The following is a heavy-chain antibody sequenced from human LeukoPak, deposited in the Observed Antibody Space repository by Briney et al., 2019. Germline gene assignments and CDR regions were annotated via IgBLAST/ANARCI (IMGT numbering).Heavy chain of an antibody. CDR2: ISGSGGST. CDR1: GFTVSSNY. CDR3: AKVKSGIAADFDY. J-gene: IGHJ4*02. V-gene: IGHV3-23*01. D-gene: IGHD6-13*01. Sequence: PGGSLRLSCAASGFTVSSNYMSWVRQAPGKGLEWVSAISGSGGSTYYADSVKGRFTISRDNSKNTLYLQMNSLRAEDTAVYYCAKVKSGIAADFDYWGQGTLVTVSS.